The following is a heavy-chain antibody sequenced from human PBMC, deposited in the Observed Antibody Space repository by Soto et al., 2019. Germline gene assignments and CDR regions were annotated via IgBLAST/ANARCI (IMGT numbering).Heavy chain of an antibody. V-gene: IGHV3-73*02. D-gene: IGHD1-26*01. CDR3: VRWSPGAGRGVFDC. J-gene: IGHJ4*02. CDR2: IRSEADNFAT. CDR1: GFAFGGST. Sequence: EVQLVESGGGLVQPGGSLKLSCAASGFAFGGSTMHWIRQASGKGLEWVGRIRSEADNFATAYGVSVNGRFTISRDDSKNAAYLQMNSLKIEVSAVYHCVRWSPGAGRGVFDCWGQGTLGTVSS.